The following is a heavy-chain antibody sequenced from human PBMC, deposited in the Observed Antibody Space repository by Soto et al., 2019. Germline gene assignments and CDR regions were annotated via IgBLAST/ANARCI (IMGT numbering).Heavy chain of an antibody. CDR2: VRGNGDPP. CDR3: VKSRGGNNFDFFD. Sequence: PGGSLRLSCSASGFTFSSYAMHWVRQAPGKGLEHVSGVRGNGDPPFYADSVKGRFTISRDNSKNTLYLQMSGLSADDTAVYYCVKSRGGNNFDFFDWGQGALVTVSS. CDR1: GFTFSSYA. J-gene: IGHJ4*02. V-gene: IGHV3-64D*06. D-gene: IGHD5-12*01.